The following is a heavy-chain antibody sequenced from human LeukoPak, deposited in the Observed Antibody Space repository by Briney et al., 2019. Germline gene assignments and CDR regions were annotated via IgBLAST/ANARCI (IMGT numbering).Heavy chain of an antibody. J-gene: IGHJ4*02. V-gene: IGHV1-69*04. D-gene: IGHD3-22*01. CDR3: ARAYYYDSSGYTYDY. CDR2: IIPILGIA. CDR1: GGTFSSYA. Sequence: SVKVSCKASGGTFSSYAISWVRQAPGQGLEWMGRIIPILGIANYAQKFQGRVTITADKSTSTAYMELSSLRSEDTAVYYCARAYYYDSSGYTYDYWGQGTLVTVSS.